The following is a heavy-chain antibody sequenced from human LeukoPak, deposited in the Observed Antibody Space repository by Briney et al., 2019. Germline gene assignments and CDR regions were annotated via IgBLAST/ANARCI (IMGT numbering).Heavy chain of an antibody. J-gene: IGHJ5*02. Sequence: RASVKVSCKASGYTFTSYDINWVRQATGQGLEWMGWMNPNSGNTGYAQKFQGRVTMTRNTSISTAYMELSSLRSEDTAVYYCARGRIAARRRWFDPWGQGTLVTVSS. V-gene: IGHV1-8*01. D-gene: IGHD6-6*01. CDR1: GYTFTSYD. CDR2: MNPNSGNT. CDR3: ARGRIAARRRWFDP.